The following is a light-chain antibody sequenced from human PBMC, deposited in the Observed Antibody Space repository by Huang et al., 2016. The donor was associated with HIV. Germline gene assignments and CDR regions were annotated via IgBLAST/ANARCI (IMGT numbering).Light chain of an antibody. CDR3: QHYSNWPPLT. V-gene: IGKV3-15*01. J-gene: IGKJ4*01. Sequence: IILTQSPATLSVSPGEGATLSCRASQSIGTNLARYQQGPGQAPRLLVYGAATRATGVPVRFSGSGSGTQFNLTLSSLQSEDFATYYCQHYSNWPPLTFGGGTKVDI. CDR2: GAA. CDR1: QSIGTN.